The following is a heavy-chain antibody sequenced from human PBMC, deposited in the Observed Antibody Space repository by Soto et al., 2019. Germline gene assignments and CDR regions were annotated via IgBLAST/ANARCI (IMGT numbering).Heavy chain of an antibody. CDR3: TTEAAAGQDAFDI. Sequence: GGSLRLSCAASGFTFSNAWMSWVRQAPGKGLEWVGRIKSKTDGGTTDYAAPVKGRFTISRDDSKNTLYLQMNSLKTEDTAVYYCTTEAAAGQDAFDIWGQGTMVTVS. J-gene: IGHJ3*02. CDR1: GFTFSNAW. CDR2: IKSKTDGGTT. V-gene: IGHV3-15*01. D-gene: IGHD6-13*01.